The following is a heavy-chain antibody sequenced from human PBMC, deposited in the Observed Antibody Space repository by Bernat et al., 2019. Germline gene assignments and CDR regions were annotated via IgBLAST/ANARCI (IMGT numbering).Heavy chain of an antibody. Sequence: QVQLVQSGAEVKKPGSSVKVSCKASGGTFSSYAISWVRQAPGQGLEWMGGIIPIFGTANYAQKFQGRVTITADESTSTAYMELSSLRSEDTAVYYCARAALRALYDFWSGLHFDSWGQGTMVTVSS. CDR2: IIPIFGTA. J-gene: IGHJ3*02. CDR3: ARAALRALYDFWSGLHFDS. V-gene: IGHV1-69*01. D-gene: IGHD3-3*01. CDR1: GGTFSSYA.